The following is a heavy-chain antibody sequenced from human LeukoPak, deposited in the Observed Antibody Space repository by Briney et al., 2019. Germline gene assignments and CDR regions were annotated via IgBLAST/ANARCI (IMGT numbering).Heavy chain of an antibody. CDR1: GFTFSIAW. CDR3: ARDGMDTYYYDSSGSQPGDY. V-gene: IGHV3-15*01. D-gene: IGHD3-22*01. CDR2: IKSKADGGTM. J-gene: IGHJ4*02. Sequence: GGSLRLSCAASGFTFSIAWMIWVRQAPGKGLEWVGRIKSKADGGTMEYAAPVKGRFTISRDNAKNSLYLQMNSLRAEDTAVYYCARDGMDTYYYDSSGSQPGDYWGQGTLVTVSS.